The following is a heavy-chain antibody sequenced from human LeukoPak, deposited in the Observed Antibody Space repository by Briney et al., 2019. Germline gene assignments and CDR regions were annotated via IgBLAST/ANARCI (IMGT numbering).Heavy chain of an antibody. Sequence: PSETLSLTCTVSGGSISSYYWGWIRQPPGKGREWIAYIYDTGNTNYNPSLKSRVTISVDTSKNQFSLKLSSVTAADTAVYYCARRRRGYSGYENWFDPWGQGTLVTVSS. CDR3: ARRRRGYSGYENWFDP. CDR2: IYDTGNT. J-gene: IGHJ5*02. V-gene: IGHV4-59*01. CDR1: GGSISSYY. D-gene: IGHD5-12*01.